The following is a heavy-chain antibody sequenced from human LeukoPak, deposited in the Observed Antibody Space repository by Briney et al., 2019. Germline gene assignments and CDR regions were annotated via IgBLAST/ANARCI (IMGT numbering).Heavy chain of an antibody. CDR1: GYTFTSHG. V-gene: IGHV1-18*01. D-gene: IGHD3-3*01. CDR3: ARSTGPYYDFWSGPDAFDI. CDR2: ISAYNGNT. J-gene: IGHJ3*02. Sequence: ASVKVSCKASGYTFTSHGISWVRQAPGQGLEWLGWISAYNGNTHYAQKLQGRVTMTTDTSTNTAYMELRSLRSDDTAVYYCARSTGPYYDFWSGPDAFDIWGQGTMVTVPS.